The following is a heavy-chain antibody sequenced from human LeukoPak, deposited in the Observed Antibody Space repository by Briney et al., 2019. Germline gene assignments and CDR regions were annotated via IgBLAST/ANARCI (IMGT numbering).Heavy chain of an antibody. D-gene: IGHD2/OR15-2a*01. J-gene: IGHJ4*02. V-gene: IGHV3-21*01. Sequence: PGGSLSLSCAASGFTFSSYSMNWVRQAPGKGLEWVSSISSGSSYIYYADSVKGRFTISRDNAKNSLYLQMNSLRAEDTAVYYCARGISFHYFDYWGQGTLVTVSS. CDR2: ISSGSSYI. CDR3: ARGISFHYFDY. CDR1: GFTFSSYS.